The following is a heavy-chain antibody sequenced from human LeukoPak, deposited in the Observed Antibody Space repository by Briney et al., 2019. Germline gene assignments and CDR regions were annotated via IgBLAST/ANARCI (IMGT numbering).Heavy chain of an antibody. Sequence: SETLSLTCTVSGGSISSYYWSRIRQPPGKGLEWIGYMYYSGSTNYNPSLKSRVSISVDTSKNQFSLKLTSVTAADTAVYYCARYEVHLGIFDYWGQGTLVTVSS. D-gene: IGHD1-1*01. CDR1: GGSISSYY. CDR3: ARYEVHLGIFDY. J-gene: IGHJ4*02. CDR2: MYYSGST. V-gene: IGHV4-59*01.